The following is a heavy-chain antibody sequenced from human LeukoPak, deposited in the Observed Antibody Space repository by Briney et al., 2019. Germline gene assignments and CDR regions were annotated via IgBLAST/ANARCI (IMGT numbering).Heavy chain of an antibody. Sequence: GGSLRLSCAPSRLTFRRYSMNWVRPALGKGRGWVSSISGGSTYTYYADSVKGRSTISRDNATNSLYLQMNSLRAEDTAVYYCAGSDTIGYTPREWDYWYFDLWGRGTLVTVSS. CDR2: ISGGSTYT. CDR1: RLTFRRYS. CDR3: AGSDTIGYTPREWDYWYFDL. V-gene: IGHV3-21*01. D-gene: IGHD3-16*02. J-gene: IGHJ2*01.